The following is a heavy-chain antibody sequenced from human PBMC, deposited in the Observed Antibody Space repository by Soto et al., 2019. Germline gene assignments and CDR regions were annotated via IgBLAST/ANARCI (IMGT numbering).Heavy chain of an antibody. Sequence: PSETLSLTCTVSGGSISSGGYYWSWIRQPPGKGLEWIGNIYYSGSTYYNPSLKSRVTISVDTSKNQFSLKLSSVTAADTAVYYCARHPHPYCISTSCFAPIIDYWGQGTLVTVSS. CDR2: IYYSGST. V-gene: IGHV4-39*01. J-gene: IGHJ4*02. CDR1: GGSISSGGYY. CDR3: ARHPHPYCISTSCFAPIIDY. D-gene: IGHD2-2*01.